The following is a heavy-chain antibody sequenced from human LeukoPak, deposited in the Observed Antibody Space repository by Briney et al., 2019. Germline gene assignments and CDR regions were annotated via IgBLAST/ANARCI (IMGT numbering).Heavy chain of an antibody. CDR1: EFTFSNYW. J-gene: IGHJ4*02. Sequence: GGSLRLSCAASEFTFSNYWMSWVRQAPGKGLEWVSYISSSGSTIYYADSVKGRFTISGDNAKNSLYLQMNSLRAEDTAVYYCARLGYRYGDDCWGQGTLVTVSS. V-gene: IGHV3-48*04. D-gene: IGHD5-18*01. CDR3: ARLGYRYGDDC. CDR2: ISSSGSTI.